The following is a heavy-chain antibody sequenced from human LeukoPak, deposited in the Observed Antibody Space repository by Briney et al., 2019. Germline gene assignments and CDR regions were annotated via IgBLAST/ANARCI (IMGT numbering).Heavy chain of an antibody. CDR3: ARIYCSSTSCPPNDY. CDR1: GYSFSSYW. CDR2: IYPGDSDT. V-gene: IGHV5-51*01. D-gene: IGHD2-2*01. Sequence: GESLKISCKGSGYSFSSYWIGWVRQMPGKGLEWMGIIYPGDSDTRYSPSFQGQVTISADKSISTAYLQWSSLKASDTAMYYCARIYCSSTSCPPNDYRGQGTLVTVSS. J-gene: IGHJ4*02.